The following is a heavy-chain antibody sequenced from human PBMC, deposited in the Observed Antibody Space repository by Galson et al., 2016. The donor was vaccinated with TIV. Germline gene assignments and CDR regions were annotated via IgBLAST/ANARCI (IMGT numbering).Heavy chain of an antibody. Sequence: TLSLTCTVSGAPIRDGDSFWSWIRQSPGKGLEWIGYIYYSGRTFYNPSLKSRITISVDTSKNQFSVKLTSVTAADTAVYYCARKAGDYYYAMDVWGQGTTVTVSS. CDR2: IYYSGRT. V-gene: IGHV4-30-4*01. CDR1: GAPIRDGDSF. CDR3: ARKAGDYYYAMDV. J-gene: IGHJ6*02.